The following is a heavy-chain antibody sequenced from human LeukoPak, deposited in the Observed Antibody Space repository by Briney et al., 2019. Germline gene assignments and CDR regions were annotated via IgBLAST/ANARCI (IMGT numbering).Heavy chain of an antibody. J-gene: IGHJ3*02. V-gene: IGHV4-30-2*01. CDR1: GVSISSGGYS. Sequence: SQTLSLTCAVSGVSISSGGYSWRWIRQPPGKGLEWIGYIYHSGSTYYNPSLKSLVTISVDRSKNQFSLKLSSVTAADTAVYYCARTEIYCSGGSCYPDAFDIWGQGTMVTVCS. CDR2: IYHSGST. CDR3: ARTEIYCSGGSCYPDAFDI. D-gene: IGHD2-15*01.